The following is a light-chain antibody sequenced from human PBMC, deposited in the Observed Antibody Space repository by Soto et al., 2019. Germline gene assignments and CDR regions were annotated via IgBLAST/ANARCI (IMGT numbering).Light chain of an antibody. J-gene: IGLJ1*01. Sequence: QSVLTQRRSVSGSPGQSVTISCTGTSSDVGGYNYVSWYQQHPGKAPKLMIYTVTKRPSGVPDRFSGSKSDNTASLTISGLQADDEADYYCCSYAGSYSYVFGTGTKVTVL. V-gene: IGLV2-11*01. CDR2: TVT. CDR3: CSYAGSYSYV. CDR1: SSDVGGYNY.